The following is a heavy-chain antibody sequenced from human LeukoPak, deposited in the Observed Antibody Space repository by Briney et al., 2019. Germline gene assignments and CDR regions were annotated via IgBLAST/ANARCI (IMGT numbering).Heavy chain of an antibody. J-gene: IGHJ4*02. CDR1: GYTFTGYY. V-gene: IGHV1-2*02. CDR3: ARVNDYVWGSYRSYYFDY. D-gene: IGHD3-16*02. Sequence: ASVKVSCKASGYTFTGYYMHWVRQAPGQGLEWMGWINPNSGGTNYAQKFQGRVTMTRDTSISTAYMELSRLRSDDTAVYYCARVNDYVWGSYRSYYFDYWGQGTLVTVSS. CDR2: INPNSGGT.